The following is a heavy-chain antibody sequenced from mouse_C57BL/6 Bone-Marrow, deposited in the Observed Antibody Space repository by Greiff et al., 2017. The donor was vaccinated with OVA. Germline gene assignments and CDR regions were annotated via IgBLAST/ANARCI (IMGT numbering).Heavy chain of an antibody. J-gene: IGHJ2*01. D-gene: IGHD4-1*01. CDR1: GFTFTDYY. V-gene: IGHV1-36*01. Sequence: VQLKESGPVLVKPGPSVKISCKASGFTFTDYYMHWVKQSHGKSLEWIGLVYPYNGGTSYNQKFKGKATLTVDTSSSTAYMELNSLTSEDSAVYYCARRSITGTRDYFDYWGQGTTLTVSS. CDR2: VYPYNGGT. CDR3: ARRSITGTRDYFDY.